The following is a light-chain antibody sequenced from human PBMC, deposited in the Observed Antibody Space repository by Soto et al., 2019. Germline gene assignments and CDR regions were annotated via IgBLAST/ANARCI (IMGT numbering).Light chain of an antibody. Sequence: EDVLTQSPGSLSLSPGYRATRSCRASQSASGRYIAWYQQKPGQATRLLIYNEFNRATGIPDRFSGSGSGTDFTLTISRLEPEDLAVYYCQQYGTSHETFGQGTKLDIK. CDR2: NEF. V-gene: IGKV3-20*01. CDR1: QSASGRY. J-gene: IGKJ1*01. CDR3: QQYGTSHET.